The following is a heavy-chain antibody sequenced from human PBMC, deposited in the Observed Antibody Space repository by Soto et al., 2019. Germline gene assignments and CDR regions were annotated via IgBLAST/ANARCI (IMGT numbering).Heavy chain of an antibody. V-gene: IGHV1-69*13. CDR1: GGTFSSYA. D-gene: IGHD6-13*01. CDR3: ARVCSSSSYYYGMDV. J-gene: IGHJ6*02. Sequence: ASVKVSCKASGGTFSSYAISWVRQAPGQGLEWMGGIIPIFGTANYAQKFQGRVTITADESTSTAYMELSSLRSEDTAVYYCARVCSSSSYYYGMDVWGQGTTVTVSS. CDR2: IIPIFGTA.